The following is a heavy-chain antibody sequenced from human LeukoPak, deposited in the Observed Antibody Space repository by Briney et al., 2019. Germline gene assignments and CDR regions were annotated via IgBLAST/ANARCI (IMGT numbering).Heavy chain of an antibody. Sequence: GSLRLSCAASGFTFSSYAMSWVRQAPGKGLEWIGYIYTTGSTNYNPSLKSRVTISVDTSKSLFSLKLSSVTAADTAVYYCARHRDAFDLWGRGTMVTVSS. CDR3: ARHRDAFDL. J-gene: IGHJ3*01. V-gene: IGHV4-4*09. CDR2: IYTTGST. CDR1: GFTFSSYA.